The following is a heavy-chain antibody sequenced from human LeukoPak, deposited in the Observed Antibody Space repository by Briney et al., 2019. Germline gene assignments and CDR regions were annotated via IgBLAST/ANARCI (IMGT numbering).Heavy chain of an antibody. D-gene: IGHD3-22*01. CDR3: ARGPYYDSSGSKVPFDY. V-gene: IGHV3-23*01. CDR1: GFTFSSYA. J-gene: IGHJ4*02. CDR2: ISGSGGST. Sequence: GGSLRLSCAASGFTFSSYAMSWVRQAPGKWLEWVSAISGSGGSTYYADSVKGRFTISRDNSKNTLYLQMNSLRAEDTAVYYCARGPYYDSSGSKVPFDYWGQGTLVTVSS.